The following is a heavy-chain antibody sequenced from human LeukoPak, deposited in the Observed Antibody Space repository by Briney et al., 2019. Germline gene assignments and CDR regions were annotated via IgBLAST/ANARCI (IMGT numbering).Heavy chain of an antibody. Sequence: GGSLRLSCAASGFTFDYYTMYWVRQGPEKGLEWVSLISMDGVNTFYADSVKGRFTISRDNNKNSLYLQMNGLRTGDTGLYYCVKGRRRGYAYGTLESWGQGTLVTVSS. CDR2: ISMDGVNT. D-gene: IGHD5-18*01. J-gene: IGHJ4*02. CDR1: GFTFDYYT. CDR3: VKGRRRGYAYGTLES. V-gene: IGHV3-43*01.